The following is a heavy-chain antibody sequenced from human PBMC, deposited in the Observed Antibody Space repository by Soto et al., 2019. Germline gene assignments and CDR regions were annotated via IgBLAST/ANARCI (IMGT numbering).Heavy chain of an antibody. V-gene: IGHV3-11*05. Sequence: QVQLVESGGGVVKPGGSLRLSCVASGFSFSDYYLHWIRQAPGKGLEWVSYLSTSSSYTSYADSVKGRFTISRDNARNSLYLQMSSLRSDDTAVYYCARDRDSMIRGVYQHWGQGTLVIVS. J-gene: IGHJ1*01. CDR2: LSTSSSYT. CDR1: GFSFSDYY. D-gene: IGHD3-10*01. CDR3: ARDRDSMIRGVYQH.